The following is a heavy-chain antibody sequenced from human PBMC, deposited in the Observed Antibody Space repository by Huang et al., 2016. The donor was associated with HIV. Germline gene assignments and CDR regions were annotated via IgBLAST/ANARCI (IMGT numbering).Heavy chain of an antibody. D-gene: IGHD6-19*01. CDR2: INHIGKT. Sequence: QVQLRQWGAGLVKPSETLSLTCAVYGGSFSGYYWTWIRQSPGKGLEWIGEINHIGKTNYQPSLKSRVTISKDTAKNQFSLQLTSMSAADTGVYFCAREKAADSAWYGVYYFDYWGEGALVTVTS. CDR3: AREKAADSAWYGVYYFDY. CDR1: GGSFSGYY. J-gene: IGHJ4*02. V-gene: IGHV4-34*01.